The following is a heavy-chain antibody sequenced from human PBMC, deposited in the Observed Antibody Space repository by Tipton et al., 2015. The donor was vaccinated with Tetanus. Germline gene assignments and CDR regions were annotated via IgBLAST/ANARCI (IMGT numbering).Heavy chain of an antibody. CDR2: ISDSGTT. D-gene: IGHD6-13*01. Sequence: TLSLTCTVSGGSIYNYYWTWVRQSPGKAPEWIGYISDSGTTNYNTSLQSRVTIIVDTSTNQFSLKVTSLTAADTAVYYCARRGGRQQMLPKYLDYWGKGTLVTVSS. V-gene: IGHV4-59*01. CDR1: GGSIYNYY. CDR3: ARRGGRQQMLPKYLDY. J-gene: IGHJ4*02.